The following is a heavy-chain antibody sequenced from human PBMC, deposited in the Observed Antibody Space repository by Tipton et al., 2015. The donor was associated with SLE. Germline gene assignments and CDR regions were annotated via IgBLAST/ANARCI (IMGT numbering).Heavy chain of an antibody. Sequence: TLSLTCTVSGGSISSYYWSWIRQPPGKGLEWIGYIYYSGSTNYNPSLKSRVTIPVDTSKNQFSLKLSSVTAADTAVYYCARHAGTYYDFWSGYRTPFYFDYWGQGTLVTVSS. D-gene: IGHD3-3*01. V-gene: IGHV4-59*08. J-gene: IGHJ4*02. CDR3: ARHAGTYYDFWSGYRTPFYFDY. CDR2: IYYSGST. CDR1: GGSISSYY.